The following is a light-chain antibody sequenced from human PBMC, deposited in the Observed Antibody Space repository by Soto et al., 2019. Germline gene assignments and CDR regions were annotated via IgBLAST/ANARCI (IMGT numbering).Light chain of an antibody. Sequence: QSVLTQAASVSGSPGQSITITCTGTSSDVGGYNYVSWYQQHPGKAPKLMIYDVSNRPSGVSNRFSGSKSGNTASLTISGLQGEDEADYYCSSYTFSSTVLFGGGTKLTVL. CDR3: SSYTFSSTVL. J-gene: IGLJ2*01. CDR1: SSDVGGYNY. V-gene: IGLV2-14*01. CDR2: DVS.